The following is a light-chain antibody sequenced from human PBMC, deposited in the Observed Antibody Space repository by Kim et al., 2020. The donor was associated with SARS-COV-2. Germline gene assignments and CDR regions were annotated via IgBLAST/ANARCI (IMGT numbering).Light chain of an antibody. J-gene: IGLJ2*01. V-gene: IGLV1-44*01. CDR3: AAWDDSLNGVV. CDR2: SNN. CDR1: SSNIGTNS. Sequence: GQRVTISCSGSSSNIGTNSVSWYQQLPGTAPKLLIHSNNQRPSGVPDQFSGSKSGTSASLAISGLQSEDEADYYCAAWDDSLNGVVFGGGTKVTVL.